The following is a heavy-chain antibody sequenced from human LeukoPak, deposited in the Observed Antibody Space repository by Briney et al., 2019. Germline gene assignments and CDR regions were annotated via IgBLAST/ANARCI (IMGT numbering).Heavy chain of an antibody. CDR2: INHNGNVN. J-gene: IGHJ6*02. Sequence: GGSLRLSCAASGFTFSSYAMSWARQAPGKGLEWVASINHNGNVNYYVDSVKGRFTISRDNAKNSLYLQMSNLRAEDTAVYYCARDTPQIAARKGYGMDVWGQGTTVTVSS. CDR1: GFTFSSYA. V-gene: IGHV3-7*03. CDR3: ARDTPQIAARKGYGMDV. D-gene: IGHD6-13*01.